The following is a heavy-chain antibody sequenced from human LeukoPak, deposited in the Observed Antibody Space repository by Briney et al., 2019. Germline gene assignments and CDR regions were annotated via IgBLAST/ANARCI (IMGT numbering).Heavy chain of an antibody. Sequence: PSETLSLTCAVYGGSFSGYYWSWIRQPPGKGLEWIGEINHSGSTNCNPSLKSRVTISVDTSKNQFSPKLSSVTAADTAVYYCARVARITIFGVVIKNNWFDPWGQGTLVTVSS. J-gene: IGHJ5*02. CDR2: INHSGST. CDR1: GGSFSGYY. V-gene: IGHV4-34*01. CDR3: ARVARITIFGVVIKNNWFDP. D-gene: IGHD3-3*01.